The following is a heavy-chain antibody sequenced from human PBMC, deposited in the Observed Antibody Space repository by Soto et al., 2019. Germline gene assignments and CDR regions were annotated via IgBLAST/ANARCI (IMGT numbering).Heavy chain of an antibody. CDR1: GFTFVDYA. CDR3: AKDLVPEAIARGGYYYYWMDL. V-gene: IGHV3-9*01. CDR2: ISWNSGSI. Sequence: PGGSLRLSCAASGFTFVDYAMHWVRQAPGKGLEWVSGISWNSGSIGYADSVKGRFTISRDNAKNSLYLQMNRLRAEDTALYYWAKDLVPEAIARGGYYYYWMDLWGQGTTVTV. J-gene: IGHJ6*02. D-gene: IGHD2-2*01.